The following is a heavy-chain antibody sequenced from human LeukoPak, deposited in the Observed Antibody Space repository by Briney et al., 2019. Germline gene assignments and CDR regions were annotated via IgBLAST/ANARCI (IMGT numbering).Heavy chain of an antibody. Sequence: GGSLRLSCAASGFTVSSNYMSWVRQAPGKGLEWVSVIYSGGGTYYADSVKGRFTISRDNSKNTLYLQMNSLRAEATAVYYCARDHSGSGYFDYWGQGTLVTVSS. J-gene: IGHJ4*02. CDR3: ARDHSGSGYFDY. CDR2: IYSGGGT. D-gene: IGHD6-19*01. CDR1: GFTVSSNY. V-gene: IGHV3-66*01.